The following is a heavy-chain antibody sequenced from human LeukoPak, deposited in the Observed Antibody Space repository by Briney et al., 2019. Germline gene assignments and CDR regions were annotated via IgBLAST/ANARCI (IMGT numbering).Heavy chain of an antibody. CDR1: GGSFSGYY. J-gene: IGHJ4*02. CDR2: INHSGST. D-gene: IGHD3-3*01. CDR3: ARGLSADDFWSGYYPPHYYFDH. V-gene: IGHV4-34*01. Sequence: SETLSLTCAVYGGSFSGYYWSWIRQPPGKGLEWIGEINHSGSTNYNPSLKSRVTISVDTSKNQFSLKLSSVTAADTAVYYCARGLSADDFWSGYYPPHYYFDHWGQGTLVTVSS.